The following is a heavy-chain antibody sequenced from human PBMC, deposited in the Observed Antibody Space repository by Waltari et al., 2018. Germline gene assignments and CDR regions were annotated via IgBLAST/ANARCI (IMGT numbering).Heavy chain of an antibody. D-gene: IGHD2-2*01. CDR2: INPSGGST. CDR1: GYTFTSYY. Sequence: QVQLLQSGAEVKKPGASVKVSCKASGYTFTSYYMHWVRQAPGQGLEWMGIINPSGGSTSYAQKFQGRVTMTRDTSTSTVYMELSSLRSEDTAVYYCAREPFCPGGGSTSCFRPLDYWGQGTLVTVSS. J-gene: IGHJ4*02. CDR3: AREPFCPGGGSTSCFRPLDY. V-gene: IGHV1-46*01.